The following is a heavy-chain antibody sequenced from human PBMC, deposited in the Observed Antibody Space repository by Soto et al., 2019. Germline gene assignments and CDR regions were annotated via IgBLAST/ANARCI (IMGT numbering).Heavy chain of an antibody. V-gene: IGHV2-26*01. Sequence: GSGPTLVNPTETLTLTCTVSGFSLSNARMGVSWIRQPPGKALEWLAHIFSNDEKSYSTSLKSRLTISKDTSKSQVVLTMTNMDPVDTATYYCARIKDYYGSGSYYNDYWGQGTLVTVSS. CDR3: ARIKDYYGSGSYYNDY. D-gene: IGHD3-10*01. J-gene: IGHJ4*02. CDR2: IFSNDEK. CDR1: GFSLSNARMG.